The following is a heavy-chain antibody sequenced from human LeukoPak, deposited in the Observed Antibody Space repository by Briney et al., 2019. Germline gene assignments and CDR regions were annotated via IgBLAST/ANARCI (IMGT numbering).Heavy chain of an antibody. D-gene: IGHD3-10*01. CDR1: GDSISSNKW. V-gene: IGHV4-4*02. CDR3: ARDPGTIPPYYFDY. Sequence: SETLSLTCAVSGDSISSNKWWSWVRQPPGKGLEWLGEIYRSGSTNYNPSLNSRLTIPLDKSKNQFSLNVSSVTAADTAVYYCARDPGTIPPYYFDYWGQGILVTVSS. J-gene: IGHJ4*02. CDR2: IYRSGST.